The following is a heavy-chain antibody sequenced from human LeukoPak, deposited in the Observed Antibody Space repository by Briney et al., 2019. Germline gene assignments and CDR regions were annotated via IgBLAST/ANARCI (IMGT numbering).Heavy chain of an antibody. CDR3: ARAFTQDYSYYYYMDV. V-gene: IGHV3-7*01. Sequence: GGSLRLSCAASGFTFSSYWMSWVRQAPGKGLEWVANIKQDGSEKYYVDSVKGRFTISRDNAKNSLFLQMNSLRAEDTAVYYCARAFTQDYSYYYYMDVWGKGTTVTISS. CDR2: IKQDGSEK. CDR1: GFTFSSYW. J-gene: IGHJ6*03. D-gene: IGHD3-16*01.